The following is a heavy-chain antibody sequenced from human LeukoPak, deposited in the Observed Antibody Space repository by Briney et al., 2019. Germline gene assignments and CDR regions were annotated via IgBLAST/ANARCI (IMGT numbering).Heavy chain of an antibody. CDR1: GYSLSELS. V-gene: IGHV1-24*01. CDR2: FDPGDDET. Sequence: GASVKVSCKVSGYSLSELSTHWVRQAPGQGLEWMGGFDPGDDETINAQKFQGRVTMTEDTSTDTAYLELSSLRFEDTAVYFCATEKDLLLDSWGQGTPVTVSS. J-gene: IGHJ5*01. CDR3: ATEKDLLLDS. D-gene: IGHD1-26*01.